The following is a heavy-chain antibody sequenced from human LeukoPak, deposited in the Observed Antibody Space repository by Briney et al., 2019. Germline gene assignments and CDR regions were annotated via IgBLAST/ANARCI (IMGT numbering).Heavy chain of an antibody. CDR3: ARRSITMIVGFDI. Sequence: SETLSLTCTVSGGSISSYYWSWIRQPPGKGLEWIGYIHYSGSTNYNPSLKSRVTISVDTSKNQFSLKLSSVTAADTAVYYCARRSITMIVGFDIWGQGTMVTVSS. D-gene: IGHD3-22*01. CDR1: GGSISSYY. J-gene: IGHJ3*02. V-gene: IGHV4-59*08. CDR2: IHYSGST.